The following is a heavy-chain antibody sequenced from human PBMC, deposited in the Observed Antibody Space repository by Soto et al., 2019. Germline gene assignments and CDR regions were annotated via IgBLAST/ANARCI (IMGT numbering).Heavy chain of an antibody. V-gene: IGHV4-38-2*01. CDR2: IYHGGST. Sequence: SETLSLTCAVSGYSISSGYYWGWLRQPPGKGLEWIGSIYHGGSTYYNPSLNSRVTLSIDMTNNHVSLILNSVTAADTAVYYCARGDGFWSGYSYLNYWGQGTPVTVSS. CDR3: ARGDGFWSGYSYLNY. J-gene: IGHJ4*02. D-gene: IGHD3-3*01. CDR1: GYSISSGYY.